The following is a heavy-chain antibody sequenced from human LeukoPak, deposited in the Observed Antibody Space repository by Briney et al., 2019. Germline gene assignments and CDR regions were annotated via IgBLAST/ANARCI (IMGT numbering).Heavy chain of an antibody. J-gene: IGHJ4*02. CDR1: GYTFTSYD. D-gene: IGHD5-12*01. V-gene: IGHV1-8*01. CDR3: ARPGGSGYDFGY. CDR2: MNPNSGNT. Sequence: ASVKVSCKASGYTFTSYDINWVRQATGQGLEWMGWMNPNSGNTGYAQKFQGRVTMARNTSISTAYMELSSLRSEDTAVYYCARPGGSGYDFGYWGQGTLVTVSS.